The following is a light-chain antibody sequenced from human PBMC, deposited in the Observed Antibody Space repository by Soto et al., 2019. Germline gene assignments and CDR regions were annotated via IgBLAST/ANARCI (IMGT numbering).Light chain of an antibody. J-gene: IGKJ4*01. V-gene: IGKV1-5*01. CDR2: DAS. Sequence: DIQMTQSPSTLSASVGDRVTITCRASQSISSWLAWYQQKPGKAPKLLIYDASSLESGVPSRFRDSRSGTEFTLTISTLQPDDFATYYCQQYNSYLLTFGGGTKVEIK. CDR3: QQYNSYLLT. CDR1: QSISSW.